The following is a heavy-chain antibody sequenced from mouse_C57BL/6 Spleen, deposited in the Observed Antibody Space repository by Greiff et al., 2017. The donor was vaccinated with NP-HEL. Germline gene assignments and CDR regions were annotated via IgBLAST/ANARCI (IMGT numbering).Heavy chain of an antibody. CDR1: GYTFTSYW. CDR3: ARLPAQATHY. D-gene: IGHD3-2*02. Sequence: QVQLQQPGAELVRPGSSVKLSCKASGYTFTSYWMHWVKQRPIQGLEWIGNIDPSDSETHYNQKFKDKATLTVDKSSSTAYMQLSSLTSEDSAGYYCARLPAQATHYWGQGTTLTVSS. CDR2: IDPSDSET. V-gene: IGHV1-52*01. J-gene: IGHJ2*01.